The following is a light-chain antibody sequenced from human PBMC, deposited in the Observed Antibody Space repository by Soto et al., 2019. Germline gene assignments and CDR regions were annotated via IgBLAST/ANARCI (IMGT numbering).Light chain of an antibody. CDR1: SSNIGKNY. V-gene: IGLV1-51*01. CDR3: GTWDSSLSAVV. J-gene: IGLJ3*02. Sequence: QSVLTQPPSVSAAPGQKVTISCSGSSSNIGKNYVSWYQQLPGTAPKLLIYDNNQRPSGIPDRFSGSKSDTSATLGITGLQTGDEADYYCGTWDSSLSAVVFGGGTKLTVL. CDR2: DNN.